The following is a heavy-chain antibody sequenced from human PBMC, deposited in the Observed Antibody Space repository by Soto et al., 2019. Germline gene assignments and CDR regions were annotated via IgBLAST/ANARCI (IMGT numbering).Heavy chain of an antibody. Sequence: SETLSLTCSVSGASITSYHWSWIRQPPGKGLEWIGYIYYSGSTNYNPSLKSRVTISVATSKNQLSLKLKSMTAADTAVYYCARGDSSGYYYSFDYWGRGTLVTVSS. CDR1: GASITSYH. D-gene: IGHD3-22*01. CDR3: ARGDSSGYYYSFDY. J-gene: IGHJ4*02. CDR2: IYYSGST. V-gene: IGHV4-59*01.